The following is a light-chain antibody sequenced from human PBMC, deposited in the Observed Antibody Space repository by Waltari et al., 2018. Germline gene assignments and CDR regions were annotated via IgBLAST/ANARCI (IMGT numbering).Light chain of an antibody. CDR1: SNDVGGYNS. Sequence: QSALTQPASVSGSPGPSVTIFCTGTSNDVGGYNSFPWYQEHPGQAPRVIIYDVSDRPSGVSDRFSGSKSGNTASLTISGLQAEDEADYYCSSQSSNNVVLFGGGTKLTVL. V-gene: IGLV2-14*01. CDR2: DVS. CDR3: SSQSSNNVVL. J-gene: IGLJ2*01.